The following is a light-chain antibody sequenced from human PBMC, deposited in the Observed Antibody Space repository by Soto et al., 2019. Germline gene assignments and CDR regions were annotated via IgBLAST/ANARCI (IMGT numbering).Light chain of an antibody. Sequence: EIVMTQSPATLSVSPGERATLSCRASQSVSSNLALYQQKPGEAPRLLIYGASTRATGIPARFSGSGSGTDFTLTISRLEPEDFAVYYCQQYGSSGTFGQGTKVDIK. CDR3: QQYGSSGT. J-gene: IGKJ1*01. CDR2: GAS. V-gene: IGKV3-15*01. CDR1: QSVSSN.